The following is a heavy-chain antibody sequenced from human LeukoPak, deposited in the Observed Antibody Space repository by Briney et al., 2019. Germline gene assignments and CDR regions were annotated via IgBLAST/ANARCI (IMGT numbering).Heavy chain of an antibody. CDR2: SRNKANSYTT. CDR3: ARASRSGSYFFY. D-gene: IGHD1-26*01. V-gene: IGHV3-72*01. CDR1: GFTFSDHY. J-gene: IGHJ4*02. Sequence: GGFLRLSCAASGFTFSDHYMDWVRQTPGKGLEWVGRSRNKANSYTTEYAASVKGRFTISRDDSKNSLSLQMNSLKTDDTAVYYCARASRSGSYFFYWGQGTLVTVSS.